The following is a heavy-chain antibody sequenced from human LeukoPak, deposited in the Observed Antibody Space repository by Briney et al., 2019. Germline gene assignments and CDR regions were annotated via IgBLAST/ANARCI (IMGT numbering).Heavy chain of an antibody. CDR2: IYYSGST. D-gene: IGHD6-25*01. CDR3: ARETPYTNGLSTFDY. CDR1: GASVSSASYY. V-gene: IGHV4-61*01. J-gene: IGHJ4*02. Sequence: SETLSLTCTVSGASVSSASYYWTWIRQPPGKGLEWIGYIYYSGSTNYNPSLKSRITLSVDTSKNQFSLNLSSVTAADTAVYYCARETPYTNGLSTFDYWGQGTLVTVSS.